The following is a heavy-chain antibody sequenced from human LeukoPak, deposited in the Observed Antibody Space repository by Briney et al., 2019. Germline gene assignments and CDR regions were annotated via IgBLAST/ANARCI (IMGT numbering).Heavy chain of an antibody. V-gene: IGHV4-34*01. CDR3: ARGRRNDYVWGSYRSGYFDY. CDR1: GGSFSGYY. D-gene: IGHD3-16*02. J-gene: IGHJ4*02. CDR2: INHSGST. Sequence: PSETLSLTCAVYGGSFSGYYWSWIRQPLGKGLEWIGEINHSGSTNYNPSLKSRVTISVDTSKNQFSLKLSSVTAADTAVYYCARGRRNDYVWGSYRSGYFDYWGQGTLVTVSS.